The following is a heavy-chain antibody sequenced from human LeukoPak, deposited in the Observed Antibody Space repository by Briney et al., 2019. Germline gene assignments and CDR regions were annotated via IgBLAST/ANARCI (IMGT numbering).Heavy chain of an antibody. Sequence: ASVKVSCKASGYTFTGYYIHWVRQAPGQGLEWMGWINPNSGGTNYAQRFQGRVTMTRDTSISTAYIELSGLTSDDTAVYYCARDFPIQIWTRTPWFDPWGQGTLVTVSS. CDR3: ARDFPIQIWTRTPWFDP. D-gene: IGHD5-18*01. CDR1: GYTFTGYY. V-gene: IGHV1-2*02. J-gene: IGHJ5*02. CDR2: INPNSGGT.